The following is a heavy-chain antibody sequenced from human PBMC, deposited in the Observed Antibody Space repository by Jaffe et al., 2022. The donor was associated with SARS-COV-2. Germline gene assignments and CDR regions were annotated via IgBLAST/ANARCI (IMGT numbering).Heavy chain of an antibody. CDR3: AKDSYCTNGVCYTAYYYYGMDV. V-gene: IGHV3-23*01. D-gene: IGHD2-8*01. CDR2: ISGSGGST. J-gene: IGHJ6*02. CDR1: GFTFSSYA. Sequence: EVQLLESGGGLVQPGGSLRLSCAASGFTFSSYAMSWVRQAPGKGLEWVSAISGSGGSTYYADSVKGRFTISRDNSKNTLYLQMNSLRAEDTAVYYCAKDSYCTNGVCYTAYYYYGMDVWGQGTTVTVSS.